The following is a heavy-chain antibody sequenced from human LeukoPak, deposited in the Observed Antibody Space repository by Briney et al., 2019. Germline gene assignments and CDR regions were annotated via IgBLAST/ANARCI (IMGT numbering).Heavy chain of an antibody. V-gene: IGHV3-74*01. CDR2: INTDGSTT. D-gene: IGHD6-19*01. CDR1: GFTFSSYW. J-gene: IGHJ4*02. CDR3: ARGAYNTGWYYFDY. Sequence: PGGSLRLSCAASGFTFSSYWIHWVRQAPGKGLVWVSRINTDGSTTNYADSMKGRFTISRDNAKNTLYLQMNSLRAEDTAVYYCARGAYNTGWYYFDYWGQGTLVTVSS.